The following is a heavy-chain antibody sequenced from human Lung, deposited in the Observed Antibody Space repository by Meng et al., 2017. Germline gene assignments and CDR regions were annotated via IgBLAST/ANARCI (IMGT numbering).Heavy chain of an antibody. V-gene: IGHV1-18*01. D-gene: IGHD1-1*01. CDR2: ISAYNGNT. CDR1: GYTFTSYG. J-gene: IGHJ4*02. CDR3: ARLRANENDY. Sequence: QVQQVQSGDEVKKLGASVNVSCKASGYTFTSYGISWVRQAPGTGLEWMGWISAYNGNTNYSQKLQGRVTMTTDTSTSTAYMELRSLRCDVTAVYYCARLRANENDYWGQGTLVTVSS.